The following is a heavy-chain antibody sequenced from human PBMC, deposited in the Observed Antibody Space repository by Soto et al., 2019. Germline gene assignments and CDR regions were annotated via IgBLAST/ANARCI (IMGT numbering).Heavy chain of an antibody. D-gene: IGHD3-9*01. CDR1: GWSFSGYY. Sequence: SETLSLTCAVYGWSFSGYYWSWIRQPPGKGLEWIGEINHSGSTNYNPSLKSRVTISVDTSKNQFSLKLSSVTAADTAVYYCARGSHLLLRYFDWLPIDYWGQGTLVTVSS. CDR2: INHSGST. J-gene: IGHJ4*02. V-gene: IGHV4-34*01. CDR3: ARGSHLLLRYFDWLPIDY.